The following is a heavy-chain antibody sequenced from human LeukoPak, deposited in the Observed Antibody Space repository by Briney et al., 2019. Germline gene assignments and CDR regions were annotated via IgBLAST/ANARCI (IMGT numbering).Heavy chain of an antibody. J-gene: IGHJ6*03. V-gene: IGHV1-18*01. CDR3: ARLGYDFWSGYISYYYYYYMDV. Sequence: ASVKVSCKASGYTFTSYGISWVRQAPGQGLEWMGWISAYNGNTNYAQKLQGRVTMTTDTSTSTAYMELRSLRSDDTAVYYCARLGYDFWSGYISYYYYYYMDVWGKGTTVTVSS. D-gene: IGHD3-3*01. CDR2: ISAYNGNT. CDR1: GYTFTSYG.